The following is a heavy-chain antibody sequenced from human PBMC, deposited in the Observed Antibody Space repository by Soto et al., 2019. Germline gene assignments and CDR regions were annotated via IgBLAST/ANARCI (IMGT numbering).Heavy chain of an antibody. CDR2: ISSRGSTI. CDR1: GFPFSSYE. V-gene: IGHV3-48*03. CDR3: ARVPPNFYYDGMDV. Sequence: GGSLRLSCAASGFPFSSYEMNWVRQAPGKGLEWVSYISSRGSTIKYADSVKGRFTISRDNAKNSLYLQMNSLRAEDTAVYYCARVPPNFYYDGMDVWGQGTTVTVSS. J-gene: IGHJ6*02.